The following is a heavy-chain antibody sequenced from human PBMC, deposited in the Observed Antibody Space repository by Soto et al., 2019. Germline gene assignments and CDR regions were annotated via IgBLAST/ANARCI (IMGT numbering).Heavy chain of an antibody. D-gene: IGHD5-18*01. Sequence: PGGSLRLSCAASGFTFSSYGMHWVRQAPGKGLEWVAVISYDGSNKYYADSVKGRFTISRDNSKNTLYLQMNSLRAEDTAVYYCAKVRGYSYGYYYYYGMDVWGQGTTVAVSS. J-gene: IGHJ6*02. V-gene: IGHV3-30*18. CDR1: GFTFSSYG. CDR2: ISYDGSNK. CDR3: AKVRGYSYGYYYYYGMDV.